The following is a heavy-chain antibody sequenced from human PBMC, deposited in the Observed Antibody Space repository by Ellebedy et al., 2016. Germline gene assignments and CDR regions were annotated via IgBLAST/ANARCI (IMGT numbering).Heavy chain of an antibody. D-gene: IGHD3-10*01. CDR1: GFTFSSYS. J-gene: IGHJ6*02. Sequence: GESLKISXAASGFTFSSYSMNWVRQAPGKGLEWVSSISSSSSYIYYADSVKGRFTISRDNAKNSLYLQMNSLRAEDTAVYYCAGTLIITPRTPHYGMDVWGQGTTVTVSS. CDR2: ISSSSSYI. CDR3: AGTLIITPRTPHYGMDV. V-gene: IGHV3-21*01.